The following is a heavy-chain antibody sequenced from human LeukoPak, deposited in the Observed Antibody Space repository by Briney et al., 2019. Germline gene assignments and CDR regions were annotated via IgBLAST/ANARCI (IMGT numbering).Heavy chain of an antibody. Sequence: ASVKVSCKASGGTFSSYAISWVRQAAGQGLEWMGRIIPILGIANHAQKFQGRVTITADKSTSTAYMELSSLRSEDTAVYYCARDPSNDDYVYGNDYWGQGTLVTVSS. J-gene: IGHJ4*02. D-gene: IGHD3-16*01. V-gene: IGHV1-69*04. CDR3: ARDPSNDDYVYGNDY. CDR1: GGTFSSYA. CDR2: IIPILGIA.